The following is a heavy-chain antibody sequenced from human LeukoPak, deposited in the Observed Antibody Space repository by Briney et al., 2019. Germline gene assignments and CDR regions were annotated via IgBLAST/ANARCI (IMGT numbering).Heavy chain of an antibody. CDR2: INHSGRT. CDR3: ARDPTTVVTLPYYFDF. CDR1: GGSFLGSH. V-gene: IGHV4-34*01. J-gene: IGHJ4*02. Sequence: SETLSLTCAVSGGSFLGSHWNWIRQSPEKGREWIREINHSGRTDYNPSLKSRVTISVDTSKSQFFLKLTSVTAADTAVYYCARDPTTVVTLPYYFDFWGQGTLVTVSA. D-gene: IGHD4-23*01.